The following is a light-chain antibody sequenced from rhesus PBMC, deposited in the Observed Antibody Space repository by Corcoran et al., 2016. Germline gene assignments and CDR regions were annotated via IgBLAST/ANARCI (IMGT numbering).Light chain of an antibody. CDR3: QHCCGTLMYS. Sequence: DIQMTQSPSSLSASVGDIVTITCRASENVNNYLNWSQQKPVKAPKLLIYKASTLQTGVPSRFSGSGAGTDYTFTIRSLQPGDVATYCCQHCCGTLMYSFGQGTKVEIK. V-gene: IGKV1-74*01. CDR2: KAS. CDR1: ENVNNY. J-gene: IGKJ2*01.